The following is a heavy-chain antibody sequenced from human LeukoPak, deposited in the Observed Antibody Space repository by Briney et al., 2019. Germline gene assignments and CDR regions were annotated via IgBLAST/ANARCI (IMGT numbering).Heavy chain of an antibody. V-gene: IGHV1-46*01. J-gene: IGHJ3*02. CDR3: ARDVIVGHAFDI. Sequence: GASVKVSCKASGYTFTGYYMHWVRQAPGQGLEWMGIINPSGGSTSYAQKFQGRVTMTRDASTSTVYMELSSLRSEDTAVYYCARDVIVGHAFDIWGQGTMVTVSS. D-gene: IGHD2/OR15-2a*01. CDR2: INPSGGST. CDR1: GYTFTGYY.